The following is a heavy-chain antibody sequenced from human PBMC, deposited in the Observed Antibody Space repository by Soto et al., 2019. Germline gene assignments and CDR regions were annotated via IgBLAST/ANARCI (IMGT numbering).Heavy chain of an antibody. Sequence: PGESLKISCKGSGYSFTSYWIGWVRQMPGKGLEWMGIIYPGDSDTRYSPSFQGQVTISADKSISTAYLQWSSLKASDTAMYYCARLYGVFPHCSGGSCYPYSYYMDVWGKGTTVTVSS. V-gene: IGHV5-51*01. CDR2: IYPGDSDT. J-gene: IGHJ6*03. D-gene: IGHD2-15*01. CDR1: GYSFTSYW. CDR3: ARLYGVFPHCSGGSCYPYSYYMDV.